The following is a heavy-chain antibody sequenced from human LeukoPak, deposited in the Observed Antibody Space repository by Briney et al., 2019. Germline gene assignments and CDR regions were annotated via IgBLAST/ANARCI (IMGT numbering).Heavy chain of an antibody. D-gene: IGHD6-13*01. V-gene: IGHV4-31*03. CDR2: IYYDGST. CDR1: GGSIRSGGWY. CDR3: AKENYPSSSWYPYGMDV. Sequence: SETLSLTCTVSGGSIRSGGWYWSWIRQHPGKGLEWIGYIYYDGSTDYNPSLKSRVTISVDTSKNQFSLRLSSVTAADTAVYYCAKENYPSSSWYPYGMDVWGQGTAVTVSS. J-gene: IGHJ6*02.